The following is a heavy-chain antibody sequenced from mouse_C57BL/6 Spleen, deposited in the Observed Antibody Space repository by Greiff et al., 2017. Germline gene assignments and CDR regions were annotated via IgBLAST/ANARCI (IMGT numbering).Heavy chain of an antibody. V-gene: IGHV1-62-2*01. D-gene: IGHD1-1*01. CDR2: FYPGSGSI. J-gene: IGHJ1*03. CDR1: GYTFTEYT. Sequence: QVQLQQSGAELVKPGASVKLSCKASGYTFTEYTIHWVKQRSGQGLEWIGWFYPGSGSIKYNEKFKDKATLTADKSSSTVYMELSRLTSEDSAVYFCARHEGRNYYGSHWYFDVWGTGTTVTVSS. CDR3: ARHEGRNYYGSHWYFDV.